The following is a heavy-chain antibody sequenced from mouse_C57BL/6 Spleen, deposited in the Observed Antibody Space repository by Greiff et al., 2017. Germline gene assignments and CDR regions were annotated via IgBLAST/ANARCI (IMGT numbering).Heavy chain of an antibody. V-gene: IGHV1-31*01. CDR1: GYSFTGYY. J-gene: IGHJ1*03. CDR3: ARSNYYVSSSYWYFDV. D-gene: IGHD1-1*01. CDR2: IYPYNGVS. Sequence: EVQLVESGPELVKPGASVKISCKASGYSFTGYYMHWVTQSHGNILDWIGYIYPYNGVSSYNQKFKGKATLTVDKSSSTAYMELRSLTSEDSAVYYCARSNYYVSSSYWYFDVWGTGTTVTVAS.